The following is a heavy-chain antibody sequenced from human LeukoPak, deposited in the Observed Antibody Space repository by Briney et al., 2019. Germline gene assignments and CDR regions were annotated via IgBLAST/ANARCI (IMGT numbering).Heavy chain of an antibody. CDR3: AVYDFWSRYYSIFDY. D-gene: IGHD3-3*01. CDR1: GYTFTGYY. Sequence: GSVKVSCKASGYTFTGYYMHWVRPAPGRGVEWVGWINANSGGTNYAQKFQGRVTMTRDTSISTAYMELSRLRSDDTAVYYCAVYDFWSRYYSIFDYWGQGTLVTVSS. V-gene: IGHV1-2*02. CDR2: INANSGGT. J-gene: IGHJ4*02.